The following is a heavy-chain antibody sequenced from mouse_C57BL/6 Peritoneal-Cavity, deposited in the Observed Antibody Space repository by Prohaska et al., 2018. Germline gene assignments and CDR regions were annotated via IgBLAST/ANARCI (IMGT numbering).Heavy chain of an antibody. CDR1: GYTFTSYT. CDR3: ARPDITTVVADY. Sequence: MSCKASGYTFTSYTMHWVKQRPGQGLEWIGYINPSSGYTKYNQKFKDKATLTADKSSSTAYMQLSSLTSEDSAVYYCARPDITTVVADYWGQGTTLTVSS. D-gene: IGHD1-1*01. J-gene: IGHJ2*01. CDR2: INPSSGYT. V-gene: IGHV1-4*01.